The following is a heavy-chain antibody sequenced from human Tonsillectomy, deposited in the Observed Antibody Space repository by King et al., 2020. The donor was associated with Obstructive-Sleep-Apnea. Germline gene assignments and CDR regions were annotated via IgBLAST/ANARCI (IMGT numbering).Heavy chain of an antibody. D-gene: IGHD2-15*01. Sequence: VQLVESGGVVVQPGGSLRLSCAASGFTFDSYTIHWVRLAPVKGLEWVSLINWAGTFTYYADSVRGRFTISRDNSKNSLYLQMNSLRTEDTALYFCAKEGGTLYCDYWGQGTLVTVSS. CDR2: INWAGTFT. CDR3: AKEGGTLYCDY. J-gene: IGHJ4*02. CDR1: GFTFDSYT. V-gene: IGHV3-43*01.